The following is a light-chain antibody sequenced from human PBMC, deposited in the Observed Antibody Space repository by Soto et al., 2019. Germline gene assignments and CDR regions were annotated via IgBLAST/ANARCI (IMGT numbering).Light chain of an antibody. CDR1: QSVRTN. CDR3: QQHNNWPPLN. CDR2: GAS. Sequence: EVVLTQSPATLSVSPGESATLSCRASQSVRTNLAWYQQKPGQAPRLLIYGASTRATGTPARFSGSGSGTEFTLTISSLQSEDFAVYYCQQHNNWPPLNFGGGTKVEIK. V-gene: IGKV3-15*01. J-gene: IGKJ4*01.